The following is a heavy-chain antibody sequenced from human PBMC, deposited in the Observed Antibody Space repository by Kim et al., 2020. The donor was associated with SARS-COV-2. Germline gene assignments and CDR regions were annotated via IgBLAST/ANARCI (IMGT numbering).Heavy chain of an antibody. J-gene: IGHJ4*02. D-gene: IGHD2-8*01. CDR1: GFTFSTYG. CDR2: ICYDGSEK. CDR3: ARASVVLHFDY. V-gene: IGHV3-33*01. Sequence: GGSLRLSCTASGFTFSTYGMHWVRQAPGKGLEWVAVICYDGSEKYYIDSVKCRFTISRDNSENTLYLQINSLIVEDTAVYYCARASVVLHFDYCFQVTL.